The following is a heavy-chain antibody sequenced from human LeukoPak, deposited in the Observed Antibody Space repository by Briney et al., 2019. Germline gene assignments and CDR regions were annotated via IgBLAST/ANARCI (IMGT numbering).Heavy chain of an antibody. V-gene: IGHV4-39*01. CDR2: IYYSGST. Sequence: SETLSLTCTVSGGSISSSIYYWGWIRQPPGKGLEWIGSIYYSGSTYYNPSLKSRVTISVDTSKNQFSLKLSSVTAADTAVYYCARGVAGYNWFDPWGQGTLVTVSS. CDR1: GGSISSSIYY. CDR3: ARGVAGYNWFDP. D-gene: IGHD6-19*01. J-gene: IGHJ5*02.